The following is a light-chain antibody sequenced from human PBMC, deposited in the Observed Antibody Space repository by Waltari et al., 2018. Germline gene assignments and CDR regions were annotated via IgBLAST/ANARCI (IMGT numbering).Light chain of an antibody. CDR3: QQSYNTPT. CDR2: AAS. CDR1: QSISNY. J-gene: IGKJ3*01. Sequence: DIQMTQSPSSLSASVGDRVTITCRASQSISNYLNWYQQKPGKAPKLLIYAASTLQSGAPSRFSGSGSGTDFTLTISSLQPEDFATYYCQQSYNTPTLGPGTK. V-gene: IGKV1-39*01.